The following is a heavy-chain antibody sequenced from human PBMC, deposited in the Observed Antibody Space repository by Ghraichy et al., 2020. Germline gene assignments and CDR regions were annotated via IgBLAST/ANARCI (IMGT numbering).Heavy chain of an antibody. CDR1: GGSFRNFA. V-gene: IGHV1-69*13. J-gene: IGHJ6*02. Sequence: SVKVSCKATGGSFRNFAINWVRQVPGQGLEWMGGIIAVSGSTNYAQRFQGRLTITADESTSTAYMELRSLRSEDTAVYSCATSSYCTTPTCYQFYGLDVWGQGTTVTVSS. D-gene: IGHD2-2*01. CDR2: IIAVSGST. CDR3: ATSSYCTTPTCYQFYGLDV.